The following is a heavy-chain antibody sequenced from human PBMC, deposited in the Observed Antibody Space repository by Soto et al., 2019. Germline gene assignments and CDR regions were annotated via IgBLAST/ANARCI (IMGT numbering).Heavy chain of an antibody. J-gene: IGHJ6*03. Sequence: ASVKVSCKASGYTFTSYAMHWVRQAPGQRLEWMGWINAGNGNTKYSQKFQGRVTITRDTSASTAYMELSSLRSEDTAVYYCASGGFLEWSYYYYYMDVWGKGTTVTVSS. D-gene: IGHD3-3*01. V-gene: IGHV1-3*01. CDR2: INAGNGNT. CDR3: ASGGFLEWSYYYYYMDV. CDR1: GYTFTSYA.